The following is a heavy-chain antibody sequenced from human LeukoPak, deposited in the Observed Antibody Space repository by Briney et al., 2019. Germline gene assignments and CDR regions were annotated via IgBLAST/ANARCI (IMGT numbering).Heavy chain of an antibody. Sequence: GGSLRLSCAASGFTFSTYAVNWVRQAPGKGLEWVSAISSSGGTTYYADSVKGRFTISRDNAKNSLYLQMNSLRAEDTAVYYCARGMTRSTDSGEDYWGQGTLVTVSS. CDR1: GFTFSTYA. CDR3: ARGMTRSTDSGEDY. CDR2: ISSSGGTT. J-gene: IGHJ4*02. V-gene: IGHV3-48*01. D-gene: IGHD2-2*01.